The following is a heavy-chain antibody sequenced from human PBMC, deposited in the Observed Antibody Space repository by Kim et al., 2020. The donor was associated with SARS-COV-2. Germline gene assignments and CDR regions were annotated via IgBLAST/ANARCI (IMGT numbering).Heavy chain of an antibody. CDR2: ISSSSSYT. V-gene: IGHV3-11*05. CDR3: ARVHSGGGYVWADY. J-gene: IGHJ4*02. D-gene: IGHD5-12*01. CDR1: GFTFSDYY. Sequence: GGSLRLSCAASGFTFSDYYMSWIRQAPGKGLEWVSYISSSSSYTNYADSVKGRFTISRDNAKNSLYLQMNSLRAEDTAVYYCARVHSGGGYVWADYWGQGTLVTVSS.